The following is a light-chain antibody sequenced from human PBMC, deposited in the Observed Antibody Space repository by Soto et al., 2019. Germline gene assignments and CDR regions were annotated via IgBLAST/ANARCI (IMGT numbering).Light chain of an antibody. CDR2: EVS. CDR1: SSDIGGFNY. J-gene: IGLJ2*01. V-gene: IGLV2-14*01. Sequence: QSVLTQPASVSGSPGQSITISCTGTSSDIGGFNYVSWYQQHPGTAPKLIIYEVSNRPSGISNRFSGSKSGNTASLTISGLQAEDEADYYCSSYTTTSTVVFGGGTKLTVL. CDR3: SSYTTTSTVV.